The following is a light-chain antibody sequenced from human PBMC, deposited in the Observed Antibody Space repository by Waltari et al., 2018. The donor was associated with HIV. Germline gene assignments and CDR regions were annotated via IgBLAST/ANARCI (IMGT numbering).Light chain of an antibody. V-gene: IGLV1-47*01. CDR1: SSNIGTNY. CDR2: RNN. Sequence: QSVLTQPPSASGTPGQSVTISCSGTSSNIGTNYVYWYQQFPGTAPKLRIYRNNKRPAGGPDRFSGSKSGTSAALDISGLRSDDEAEYYCAAWDDTLTVVFGGGTKLTVL. CDR3: AAWDDTLTVV. J-gene: IGLJ2*01.